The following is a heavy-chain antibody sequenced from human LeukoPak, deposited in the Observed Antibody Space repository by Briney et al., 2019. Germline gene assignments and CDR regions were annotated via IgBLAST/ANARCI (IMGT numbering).Heavy chain of an antibody. D-gene: IGHD2-2*01. CDR2: ISYDGSNK. J-gene: IGHJ3*02. Sequence: GGSLRLSCAAFGFTFSSYTLHWVRQAPGKGLEWVAVISYDGSNKYYADSVKGRFTISRDNSKNTLYLQMNSLRAEDTAVYYCANFGILIVVPAAEHAFDTWGQGTMVTVSS. CDR3: ANFGILIVVPAAEHAFDT. V-gene: IGHV3-30-3*01. CDR1: GFTFSSYT.